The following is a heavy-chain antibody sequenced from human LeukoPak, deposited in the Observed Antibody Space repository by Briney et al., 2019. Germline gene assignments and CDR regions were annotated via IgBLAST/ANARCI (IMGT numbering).Heavy chain of an antibody. CDR2: ISSSSSYI. D-gene: IGHD3-22*01. Sequence: PGGSLRLSCAASGFTFSSYSMNWVRQAPGKGLEWVSSISSSSSYIYYADSVKGRFTISRDNAKNSLYLQMNSLRAEDTAVYYCTRALYYYDSNGYYYGDYWGQGTLVTVSS. V-gene: IGHV3-21*03. CDR1: GFTFSSYS. CDR3: TRALYYYDSNGYYYGDY. J-gene: IGHJ4*02.